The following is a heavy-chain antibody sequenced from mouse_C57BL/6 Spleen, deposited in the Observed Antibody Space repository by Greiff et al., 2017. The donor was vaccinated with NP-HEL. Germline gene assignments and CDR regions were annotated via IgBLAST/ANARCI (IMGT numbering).Heavy chain of an antibody. V-gene: IGHV1-15*01. CDR2: IDPETGGT. J-gene: IGHJ2*01. CDR1: GYTFTDYE. CDR3: TSHGDY. Sequence: QVQLQQSGAELVRPGASLTLSCKASGYTFTDYEMHWVKQTPVHGLEWIGAIDPETGGTAYNQKFKGKAILTADKSSSTAYMELRSLTSEDSAVYYCTSHGDYWGQGTTLTVSS.